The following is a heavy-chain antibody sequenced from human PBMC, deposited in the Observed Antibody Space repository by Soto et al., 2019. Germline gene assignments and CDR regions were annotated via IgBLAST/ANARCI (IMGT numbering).Heavy chain of an antibody. CDR2: VYYTGST. D-gene: IGHD2-15*01. J-gene: IGHJ2*01. Sequence: QPPGKGLEWIGSVYYTGSTYYNPCLESRVTISVDTSKNQFSLKLSSVTAADTAVYYFQAEDGIRGLCTVSAFLLNRSSDL. V-gene: IGHV4-39*01. CDR3: QAEDGIRGLCTVSAFLLNRSSDL.